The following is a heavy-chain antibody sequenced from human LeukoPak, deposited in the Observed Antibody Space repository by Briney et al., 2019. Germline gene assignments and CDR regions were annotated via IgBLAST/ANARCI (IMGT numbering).Heavy chain of an antibody. V-gene: IGHV1-46*01. Sequence: ASVKVSCKASGYTFTSYGISWVRQAPGQGLEWMGIINPSGGSTSYAQKFQGRVTMTRDTSTSTVYMELSSLRSEDTAVYYCARAIAAAGYTNFDYWGQGTLVTVSS. D-gene: IGHD6-13*01. CDR2: INPSGGST. CDR3: ARAIAAAGYTNFDY. CDR1: GYTFTSYG. J-gene: IGHJ4*02.